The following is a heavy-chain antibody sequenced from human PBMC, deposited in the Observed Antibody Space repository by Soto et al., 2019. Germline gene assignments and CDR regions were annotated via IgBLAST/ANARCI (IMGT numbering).Heavy chain of an antibody. CDR1: GGSFSGYY. D-gene: IGHD3-22*01. CDR2: INHSGST. Sequence: QVQLQQWGAGLLKPSETLSLTCAVYGGSFSGYYWSWIRQPPGKGLEWIGEINHSGSTNYNPSLKSRVTISVDTSKNQFSLKLSSVTAADTAVYYCARAHDSSGYLPDYWGQGTLVTVSS. V-gene: IGHV4-34*01. J-gene: IGHJ4*02. CDR3: ARAHDSSGYLPDY.